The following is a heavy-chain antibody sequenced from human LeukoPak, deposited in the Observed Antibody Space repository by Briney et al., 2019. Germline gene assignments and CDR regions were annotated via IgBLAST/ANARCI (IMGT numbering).Heavy chain of an antibody. CDR2: IYYSGST. D-gene: IGHD6-13*01. V-gene: IGHV4-59*08. J-gene: IGHJ5*02. CDR3: AGPPYSSSWYWFDP. Sequence: SETLSLTCTVSGGSISSYYWSWIRQPPGKGLEWIGYIYYSGSTNYNPSLKSRVTISVDTSKNQFSLKLSSVTAADTAVYYCAGPPYSSSWYWFDPWGQGTLVTVSS. CDR1: GGSISSYY.